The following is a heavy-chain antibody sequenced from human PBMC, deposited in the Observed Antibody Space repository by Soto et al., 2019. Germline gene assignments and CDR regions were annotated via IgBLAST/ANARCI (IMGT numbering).Heavy chain of an antibody. Sequence: QVQLVQSGAEVKKPGASVKVSCKASGYTFTSYDINWVRQATGQGLEWMGWMNPNSGNTGYAQKFHGRVTMARNTSISTAYMELSSLRSEDTAVYYCAREKKQRIITFGGVIVMGFDPWGQGTLVTVSS. CDR2: MNPNSGNT. V-gene: IGHV1-8*01. D-gene: IGHD3-16*02. CDR1: GYTFTSYD. CDR3: AREKKQRIITFGGVIVMGFDP. J-gene: IGHJ5*02.